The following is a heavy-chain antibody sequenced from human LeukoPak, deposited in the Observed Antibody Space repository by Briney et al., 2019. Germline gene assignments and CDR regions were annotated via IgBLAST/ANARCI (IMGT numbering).Heavy chain of an antibody. Sequence: RGSLRLSCAVSGFTFSSYSMNWVRQAPGQGLGWVSFISSSSSTIYFADSVNGRFTISRDNAKNSLYLQMNSLRAEDTPVYYCARQTTYYYGSGDETWFDPWGQGTLVTVSS. D-gene: IGHD3-10*01. CDR1: GFTFSSYS. CDR3: ARQTTYYYGSGDETWFDP. J-gene: IGHJ5*02. CDR2: ISSSSSTI. V-gene: IGHV3-48*04.